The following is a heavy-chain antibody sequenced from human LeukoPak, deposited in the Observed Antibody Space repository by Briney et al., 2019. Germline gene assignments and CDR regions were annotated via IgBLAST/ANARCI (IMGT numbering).Heavy chain of an antibody. J-gene: IGHJ4*02. V-gene: IGHV3-66*01. D-gene: IGHD4/OR15-4a*01. CDR3: ARDVDYANPRHDY. CDR1: EFSVGSNY. CDR2: IYSGGST. Sequence: GGSLRLSCAASEFSVGSNYMTWLRQAPGKGLEGVSLIYSGGSTYYADSVKGRFTICRDNSKNTLYLQMNSLRAEDTAVYYCARDVDYANPRHDYWGQGTLVTVSS.